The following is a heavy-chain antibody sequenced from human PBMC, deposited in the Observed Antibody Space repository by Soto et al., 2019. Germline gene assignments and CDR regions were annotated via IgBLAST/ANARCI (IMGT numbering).Heavy chain of an antibody. CDR3: ARESGALTVTRYNWFDP. CDR2: IWYDGSNK. D-gene: IGHD4-4*01. J-gene: IGHJ5*02. CDR1: GFTFSSYG. Sequence: QVQLVESGGGVVQPGRSLRLSCAASGFTFSSYGMHWVRQAPGKGLDWVAVIWYDGSNKYYADSVKGRFTISRDNSKNTLYLQMNGLRDEDTAVYYCARESGALTVTRYNWFDPWGQGTLVTVSS. V-gene: IGHV3-33*01.